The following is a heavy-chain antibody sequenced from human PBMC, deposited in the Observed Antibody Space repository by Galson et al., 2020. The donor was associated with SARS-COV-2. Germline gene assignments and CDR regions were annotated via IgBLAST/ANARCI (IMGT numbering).Heavy chain of an antibody. CDR2: IWYDGSNK. J-gene: IGHJ5*02. CDR1: GFTFSSYG. V-gene: IGHV3-33*06. CDR3: AKDLHDSSGYNWFDP. Sequence: GESLKISCAASGFTFSSYGMHWVRQAPGKGLEWVAVIWYDGSNKYYADSVKGRFTISRDNSKNTLYLQMNSLRAEDTAVYYCAKDLHDSSGYNWFDPWGQGTLVTVSS. D-gene: IGHD3-22*01.